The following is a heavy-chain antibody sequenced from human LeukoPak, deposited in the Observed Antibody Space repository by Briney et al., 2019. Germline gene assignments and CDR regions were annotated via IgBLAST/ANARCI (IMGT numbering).Heavy chain of an antibody. V-gene: IGHV3-33*01. Sequence: PRGSLRLSCVTSGFSFRSYGMHWVRQAPGKGLEWVALISPDGTDKYFTDSVRGRFTISRDNSRSTLFLQMNSLRVDDTAVYYCAAGITWSDYWGQGTLVTVSP. J-gene: IGHJ4*02. CDR1: GFSFRSYG. CDR2: ISPDGTDK. D-gene: IGHD2-8*02. CDR3: AAGITWSDY.